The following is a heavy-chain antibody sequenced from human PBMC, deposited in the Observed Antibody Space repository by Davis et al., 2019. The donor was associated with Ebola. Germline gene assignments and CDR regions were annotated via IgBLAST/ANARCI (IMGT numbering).Heavy chain of an antibody. CDR2: ISGSGSST. CDR3: AKRVGYTFDY. V-gene: IGHV3-23*01. D-gene: IGHD6-13*01. Sequence: PSGSLRLSCAASGFTFSNYAMSWVRPAPGQGLEWVSAISGSGSSTYYADPVKGRFTISRDNSKNALYLQVNSLRAEDTAVYYCAKRVGYTFDYWGQGNLVTVSS. CDR1: GFTFSNYA. J-gene: IGHJ4*02.